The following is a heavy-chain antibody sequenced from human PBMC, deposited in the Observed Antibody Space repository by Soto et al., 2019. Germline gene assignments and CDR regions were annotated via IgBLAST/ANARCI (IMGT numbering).Heavy chain of an antibody. D-gene: IGHD6-19*01. V-gene: IGHV4-30-4*01. CDR2: IYYSGST. Sequence: QVQLQESGPGLVKPSQTLSLTCTVSGGSISSGDYYWSWIRQPPGKGLEWIGYIYYSGSTYYNPSLKSRVTISVDTSKNQFSLKLSSVTAADTAVYYCARVVAVAGTSVPTDYWGQGTLVTVSS. CDR1: GGSISSGDYY. CDR3: ARVVAVAGTSVPTDY. J-gene: IGHJ4*02.